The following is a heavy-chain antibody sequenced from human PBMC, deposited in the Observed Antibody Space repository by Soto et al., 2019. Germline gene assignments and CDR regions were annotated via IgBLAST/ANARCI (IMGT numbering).Heavy chain of an antibody. J-gene: IGHJ5*02. CDR3: ARDRSDYSNYVWFDP. CDR1: GYTFTGYY. V-gene: IGHV1-2*04. Sequence: ASVKVSCKASGYTFTGYYMHWVRQAPGQGLEWMGWINPNSGGTNYAQKFQGWVTMTRDTSISTAYMELSRLRSDDTAVYYCARDRSDYSNYVWFDPWGQGTLVTVSS. D-gene: IGHD4-4*01. CDR2: INPNSGGT.